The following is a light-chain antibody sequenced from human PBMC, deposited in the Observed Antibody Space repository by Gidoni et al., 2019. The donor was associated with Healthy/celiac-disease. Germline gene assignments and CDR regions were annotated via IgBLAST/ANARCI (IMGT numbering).Light chain of an antibody. CDR2: GAS. V-gene: IGKV3-20*01. CDR3: QRYSSSPPLT. J-gene: IGKJ4*01. CDR1: QSVSSNY. Sequence: EIVFTQSPGTLSLSPGERATLSCRASQSVSSNYLAWYQQKPGQDTRLLIYGASSRATGIPDRFRGSGFGTDFNLTISRLEPEDFAVYYCQRYSSSPPLTCXGXTKVEIK.